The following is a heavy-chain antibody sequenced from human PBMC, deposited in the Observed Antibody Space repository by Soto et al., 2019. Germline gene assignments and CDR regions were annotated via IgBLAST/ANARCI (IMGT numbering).Heavy chain of an antibody. Sequence: PSETLSLTCTVSGRSMSGYYWSWIRQPAGERLEWIGRIYTSGTTYYNPSLQSRVTVSVDTSKNQFSLKVISVTGADTAIYYCAREGGYVDYWGQGTLVTVSS. CDR2: IYTSGTT. CDR1: GRSMSGYY. V-gene: IGHV4-4*07. D-gene: IGHD3-16*01. CDR3: AREGGYVDY. J-gene: IGHJ4*02.